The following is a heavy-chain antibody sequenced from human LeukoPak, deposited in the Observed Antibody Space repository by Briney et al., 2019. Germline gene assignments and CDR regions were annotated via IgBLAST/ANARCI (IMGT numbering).Heavy chain of an antibody. D-gene: IGHD3-22*01. J-gene: IGHJ4*02. CDR3: AREKINYDSSGYYLGYFDY. V-gene: IGHV3-30*04. Sequence: GGSLRLSCAASGFTFSSFAMHWVRQAPGKGLEWVAVISYDGSNKYYADSVKGRFTNSRDNSKKTLYLQMNSLRAEDTAVYYCAREKINYDSSGYYLGYFDYWGQGTLVTVSS. CDR1: GFTFSSFA. CDR2: ISYDGSNK.